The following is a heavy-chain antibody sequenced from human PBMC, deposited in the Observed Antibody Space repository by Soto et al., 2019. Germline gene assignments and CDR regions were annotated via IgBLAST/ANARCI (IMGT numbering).Heavy chain of an antibody. J-gene: IGHJ4*02. CDR2: ISAYNGNT. CDR3: ARERGSRITMVRGVSLDY. Sequence: ASVKVSCKASGYTFTSYGISWVRQAPGQGLEWMGWISAYNGNTNYAQKLQGRVTMTTDTSTSTAYMELRSLRSDDTAVYYCARERGSRITMVRGVSLDYCGQRTLVTVSS. D-gene: IGHD3-10*01. V-gene: IGHV1-18*01. CDR1: GYTFTSYG.